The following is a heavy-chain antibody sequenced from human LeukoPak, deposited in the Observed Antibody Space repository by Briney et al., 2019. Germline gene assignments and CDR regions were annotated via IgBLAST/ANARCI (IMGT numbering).Heavy chain of an antibody. D-gene: IGHD6-13*01. J-gene: IGHJ4*02. CDR3: ARESYSSSWYADY. Sequence: SGTLSLTCAVSGGSISSSNWWSWVRQPPGKGLEWIGEIYHSGSTNYNPSLKSRVTISVDKSKNQFSLKLSSVTAADTAVYYCARESYSSSWYADYWGQGTLVTVSS. CDR2: IYHSGST. CDR1: GGSISSSNW. V-gene: IGHV4-4*02.